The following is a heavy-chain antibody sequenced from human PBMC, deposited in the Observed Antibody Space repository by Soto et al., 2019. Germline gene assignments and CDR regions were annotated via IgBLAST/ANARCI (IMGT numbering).Heavy chain of an antibody. CDR3: ARDKDIWLRGGGFDP. D-gene: IGHD3-10*01. V-gene: IGHV4-59*01. Sequence: NPSETLSLTCTVSGDSIKNYYWNWIRQSPGKGLEWTGYIYYSGSTNYNPSLKSRVSISVDTSKNQFSLQLRSVTAADTAVYYCARDKDIWLRGGGFDPWGQGVLVTVS. CDR1: GDSIKNYY. J-gene: IGHJ5*02. CDR2: IYYSGST.